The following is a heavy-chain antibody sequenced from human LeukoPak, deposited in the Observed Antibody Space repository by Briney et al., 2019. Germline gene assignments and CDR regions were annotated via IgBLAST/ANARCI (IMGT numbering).Heavy chain of an antibody. V-gene: IGHV3-7*04. CDR1: RFTFSNYW. CDR3: ARDRCSSTSCFIDY. D-gene: IGHD2-2*01. Sequence: PAGSLRLSCAVPRFTFSNYWMSWVRQAPGKGLEWVANIKQDGSEKYYVDSVKGRFTTSRDNAKNSLYLQMNSLRAEDRAVYYCARDRCSSTSCFIDYWGQGTLVTVSS. J-gene: IGHJ4*02. CDR2: IKQDGSEK.